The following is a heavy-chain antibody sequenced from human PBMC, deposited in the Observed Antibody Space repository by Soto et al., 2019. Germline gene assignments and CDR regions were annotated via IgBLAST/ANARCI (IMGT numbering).Heavy chain of an antibody. CDR3: TISQITIVRGVISPGSLDY. CDR1: GFTFSGSA. J-gene: IGHJ4*02. V-gene: IGHV3-73*01. D-gene: IGHD3-10*01. Sequence: GGSLRLSCAASGFTFSGSAMHWVRQASGKGLEWDDRIRSKANSYATAYAASVKGRFTISRDDSKNTAYLQMNSLKTEDTAVHYCTISQITIVRGVISPGSLDYWGQGSLVT. CDR2: IRSKANSYAT.